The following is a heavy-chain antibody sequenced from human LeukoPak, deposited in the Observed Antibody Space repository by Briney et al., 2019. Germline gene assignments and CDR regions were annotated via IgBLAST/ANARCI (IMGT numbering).Heavy chain of an antibody. Sequence: SETLSLTCTVSGGSISSYYWSWIRQPPGKGLEWIGYIYYSGSTNYNPSLKSRVTISVDTSKNQFSLKLSSVTAADTAVYYCARLPYYDSSGYYVLDFWGQGTLVTVSS. D-gene: IGHD3-22*01. V-gene: IGHV4-59*08. CDR2: IYYSGST. J-gene: IGHJ4*02. CDR3: ARLPYYDSSGYYVLDF. CDR1: GGSISSYY.